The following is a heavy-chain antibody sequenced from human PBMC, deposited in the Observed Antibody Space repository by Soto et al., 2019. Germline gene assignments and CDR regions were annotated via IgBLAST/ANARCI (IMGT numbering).Heavy chain of an antibody. Sequence: GGSLRLSCAASGFSFSIFAMNWVRQAPGKGLEWVSGISGGGGSTYYADSVKGRFTISRDNSNNTLYLQMNSLRDEDTAVYYCAREAGTWHLPLNWFDPWGQGTLVTVSS. J-gene: IGHJ5*02. CDR3: AREAGTWHLPLNWFDP. CDR1: GFSFSIFA. CDR2: ISGGGGST. V-gene: IGHV3-23*01. D-gene: IGHD6-19*01.